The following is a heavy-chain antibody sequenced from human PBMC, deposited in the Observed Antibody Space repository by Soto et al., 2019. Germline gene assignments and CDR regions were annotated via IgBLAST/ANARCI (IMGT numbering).Heavy chain of an antibody. J-gene: IGHJ6*03. D-gene: IGHD3-3*01. V-gene: IGHV4-59*01. CDR1: GGSISSYY. CDR3: ARDGGYDFWSGYYWGGYYYYMDV. CDR2: IYYSGST. Sequence: PSETLSLTCTVSGGSISSYYWSWIRQPPGKGLEWIGYIYYSGSTNYNPSIKSRVTISVDTSKNQFSLKLSSVTAADTAVYYCARDGGYDFWSGYYWGGYYYYMDVWGKGTTVTVSS.